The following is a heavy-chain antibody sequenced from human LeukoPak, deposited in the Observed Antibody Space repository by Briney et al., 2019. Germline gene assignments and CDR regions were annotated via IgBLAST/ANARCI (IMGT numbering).Heavy chain of an antibody. V-gene: IGHV3-7*01. Sequence: GGSLRLSCAASGFTFSSYWMSWVRQAPGKGLEWVANIKQDGSEKYYVDSVKGRFTISRDNSKNTLYLQMNSLRAEDTAVYYCARDRSSRLPSDFDYWGQGTLVTVSS. CDR2: IKQDGSEK. D-gene: IGHD2-2*01. J-gene: IGHJ4*02. CDR1: GFTFSSYW. CDR3: ARDRSSRLPSDFDY.